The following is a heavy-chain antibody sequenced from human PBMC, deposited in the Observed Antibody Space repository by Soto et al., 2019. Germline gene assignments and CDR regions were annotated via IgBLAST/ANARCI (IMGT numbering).Heavy chain of an antibody. CDR3: TTYLIMEAAATDAYDI. CDR1: GFTFGNAG. V-gene: IGHV3-15*01. J-gene: IGHJ3*02. Sequence: GGSLRLSCAASGFTFGNAGMSWVRQAPGKGLEWVGCIKSKTDGGTTDYAAPVKGRFTISRDDSKNTLYLQMNSLKTEDTAVYCCTTYLIMEAAATDAYDIWGQGTMVTVSS. D-gene: IGHD2-15*01. CDR2: IKSKTDGGTT.